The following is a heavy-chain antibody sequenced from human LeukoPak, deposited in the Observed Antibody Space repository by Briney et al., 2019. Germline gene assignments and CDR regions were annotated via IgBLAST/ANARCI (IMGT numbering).Heavy chain of an antibody. V-gene: IGHV4-39*07. J-gene: IGHJ4*02. CDR3: GRERGGSYPIFAY. CDR2: IYYSGTT. CDR1: GGSISSSNYY. D-gene: IGHD1-26*01. Sequence: SETLSLTCTVSGGSISSSNYYWGWIRQPPGKGLEWIGSIYYSGTTYYNPSLKSRVTISVDTSKNQFSLKLSSVTAADTAVYYCGRERGGSYPIFAYGGKEPLVTVP.